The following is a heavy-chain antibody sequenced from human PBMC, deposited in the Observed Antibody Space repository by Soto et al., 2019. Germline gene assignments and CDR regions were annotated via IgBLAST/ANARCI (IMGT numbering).Heavy chain of an antibody. Sequence: GGSLRLSCSASGFTFSSYAMHWVRQAPGKGLEYVSAISSNGGSTYYADSVKGRFTISRDNSKNTLYLQMSSLRAEDTAVYYCARRIYCGGDCLYGMDVWGQGTTVTVSS. CDR1: GFTFSSYA. CDR2: ISSNGGST. CDR3: ARRIYCGGDCLYGMDV. J-gene: IGHJ6*02. V-gene: IGHV3-64D*06. D-gene: IGHD2-21*02.